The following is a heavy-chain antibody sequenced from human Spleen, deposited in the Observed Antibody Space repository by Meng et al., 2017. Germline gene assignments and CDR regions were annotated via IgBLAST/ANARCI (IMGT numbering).Heavy chain of an antibody. CDR2: INHGGIT. D-gene: IGHD3-10*01. J-gene: IGHJ5*02. V-gene: IGHV4-34*10. CDR3: ARGPFRGVMMS. CDR1: GGSFSGYY. Sequence: QPQLQESGPGLVKPSETLSLTCAVYGGSFSGYYCNWIRQPPGKGLEWIGEINHGGITNYNPSLKSRITISVDTSQKQFSLKLTSVTAADTAVYYCARGPFRGVMMSWGQGTLVTVSS.